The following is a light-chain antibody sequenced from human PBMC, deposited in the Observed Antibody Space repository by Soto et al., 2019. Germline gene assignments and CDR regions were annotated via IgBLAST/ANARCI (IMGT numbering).Light chain of an antibody. CDR2: EVN. J-gene: IGLJ2*01. Sequence: QSALTQPPSASGSPGQSVTISCTGTSSDVGAYNFVSWYQQHPGKAPKLMIFEVNKRPSGVPDRFSGFKSGSTAFLSVSGLQADDEADYYCSSFAGSANVLFGGGTKVTVL. V-gene: IGLV2-8*01. CDR1: SSDVGAYNF. CDR3: SSFAGSANVL.